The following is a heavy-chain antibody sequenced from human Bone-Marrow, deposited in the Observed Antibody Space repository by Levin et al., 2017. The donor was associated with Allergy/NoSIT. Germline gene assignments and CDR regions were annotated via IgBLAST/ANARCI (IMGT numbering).Heavy chain of an antibody. D-gene: IGHD1-26*01. Sequence: PAGGSLRLSCAASGFTFSYFQMHWVRQAPGEGLMWVLEINTAGTSTTYADSVKGRFTISRDNAKNTLYLQMNTLRADDTALYYCVRDYGALGDYWGQGTLVTVSS. V-gene: IGHV3-74*01. CDR3: VRDYGALGDY. CDR2: INTAGTST. CDR1: GFTFSYFQ. J-gene: IGHJ4*01.